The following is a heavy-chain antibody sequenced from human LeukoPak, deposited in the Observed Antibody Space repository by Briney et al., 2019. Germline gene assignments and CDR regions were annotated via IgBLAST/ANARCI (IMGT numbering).Heavy chain of an antibody. D-gene: IGHD1-26*01. Sequence: PSETLSLTCAVYGGSFSGYYWSWIRQPPGKGLEWIGEINHSGSTNYNPSLKSRVTISVDTSKNQFSLKLSSVTAADTAVYYCARHGKICFDYWGQGTLVTVSS. CDR1: GGSFSGYY. CDR2: INHSGST. V-gene: IGHV4-34*01. CDR3: ARHGKICFDY. J-gene: IGHJ4*02.